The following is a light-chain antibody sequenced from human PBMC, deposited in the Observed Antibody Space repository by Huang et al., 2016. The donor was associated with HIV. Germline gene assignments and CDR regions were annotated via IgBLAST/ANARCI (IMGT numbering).Light chain of an antibody. V-gene: IGKV3-15*01. J-gene: IGKJ1*01. Sequence: EIVMTQSPATLSVSPGERATLSCRASQSFSSNLAWYQQKPGQAPRLLIYDASTRATGIPARVSGRGSGTEFTLTISSLQSEDFAVYYCQQYNNWPQTFGQGTKVEIK. CDR2: DAS. CDR3: QQYNNWPQT. CDR1: QSFSSN.